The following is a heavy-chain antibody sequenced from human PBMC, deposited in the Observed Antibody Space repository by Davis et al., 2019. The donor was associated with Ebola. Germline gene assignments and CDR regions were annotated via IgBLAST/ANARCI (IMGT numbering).Heavy chain of an antibody. J-gene: IGHJ3*02. Sequence: PGGSLRLSCAASGFTFSSYSMNWVRQAPGKGLEWVSSISSSSSYIYYADSVKGRFTISRDNAKNSLYLQMNSLRAEDTAVYYCAKAVPGYGSGSYYMGWANAFDIWGQGTMVTVSS. CDR3: AKAVPGYGSGSYYMGWANAFDI. CDR2: ISSSSSYI. D-gene: IGHD3-10*01. V-gene: IGHV3-21*04. CDR1: GFTFSSYS.